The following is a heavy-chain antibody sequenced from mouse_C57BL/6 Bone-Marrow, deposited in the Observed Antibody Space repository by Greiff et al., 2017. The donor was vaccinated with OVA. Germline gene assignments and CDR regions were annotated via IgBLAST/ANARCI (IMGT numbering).Heavy chain of an antibody. CDR2: IYPSDSET. D-gene: IGHD2-3*01. CDR1: GYTFTSYW. CDR3: ARDGYPYAMDY. Sequence: QVQLKQPGAELVRPGSSVKLSCKASGYTFTSYWMDWVKQRPGQGLEWIGNIYPSDSETHYNQKFKDKATLTVDKSSSTAYMQLSSLTSEDSAVYYCARDGYPYAMDYWGQGTSVTVSS. V-gene: IGHV1-61*01. J-gene: IGHJ4*01.